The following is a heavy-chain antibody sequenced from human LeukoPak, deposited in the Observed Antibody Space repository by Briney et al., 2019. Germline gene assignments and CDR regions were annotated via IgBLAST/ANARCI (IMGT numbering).Heavy chain of an antibody. J-gene: IGHJ6*03. CDR2: IYVTGT. V-gene: IGHV4-4*09. CDR3: ARRIGGGVEDMDV. Sequence: SETLSLTCTVSGGSIGTYYWSWFRQSRGTGVEWIGYIYVTGTRYNTYLQSRVTISFADSRKQFFLMKTTVATADTTVDYCARRIGGGVEDMDVWCRGAKLAVSS. CDR1: GGSIGTYY. D-gene: IGHD3-10*01.